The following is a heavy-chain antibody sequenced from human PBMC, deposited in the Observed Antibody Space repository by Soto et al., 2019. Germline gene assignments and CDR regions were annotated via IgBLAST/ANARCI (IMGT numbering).Heavy chain of an antibody. CDR1: GIIFSNAW. Sequence: GGSLRLSCEVSGIIFSNAWMNWVGQAPGKGLEWVDRIKRLTDGATRDYAAPVRCRSTISRADSNNVLYRQMNGLTSEDTGVYFCTSDLPDNWFDPWGRGTQVTVFS. D-gene: IGHD3-22*01. J-gene: IGHJ5*01. CDR3: TSDLPDNWFDP. V-gene: IGHV3-15*01. CDR2: IKRLTDGATR.